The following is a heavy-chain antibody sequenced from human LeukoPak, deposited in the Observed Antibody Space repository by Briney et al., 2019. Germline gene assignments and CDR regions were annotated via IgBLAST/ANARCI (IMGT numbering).Heavy chain of an antibody. V-gene: IGHV3-53*01. CDR1: GFTVSSNS. D-gene: IGHD2/OR15-2a*01. CDR3: TRKGSQWDFLVDY. Sequence: PGGSLRLSCTVSGFTVSSNSMSWVRQAPGKGLEWVSFIYSDNTHYSDSVKGRFTISRDNSKNTLYLQMNSLTAEDTAVYYCTRKGSQWDFLVDYWGRGTRVAVSP. J-gene: IGHJ4*02. CDR2: IYSDNT.